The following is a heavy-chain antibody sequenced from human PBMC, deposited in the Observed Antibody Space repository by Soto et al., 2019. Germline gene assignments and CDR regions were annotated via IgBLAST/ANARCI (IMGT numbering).Heavy chain of an antibody. CDR2: ISYDGSNK. J-gene: IGHJ6*02. V-gene: IGHV3-30-3*01. CDR1: GFTFSSYA. Sequence: PGGSLRLSCAASGFTFSSYAMHWVRQAPGKGLEWVAVISYDGSNKYYADSVKGRFTISRDNSKNTLYLQMNSLRAEDTAVYYCARAMYCSSTSCYRNYYYYGMDVWGQGTTVTVSS. CDR3: ARAMYCSSTSCYRNYYYYGMDV. D-gene: IGHD2-2*01.